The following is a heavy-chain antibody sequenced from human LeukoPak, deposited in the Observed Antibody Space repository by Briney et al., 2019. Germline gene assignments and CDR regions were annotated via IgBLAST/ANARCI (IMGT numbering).Heavy chain of an antibody. CDR1: GFSFSSYW. CDR3: ASVRPGSTTNGNYGMDV. Sequence: GGSLRLSCAASGFSFSSYWMTWVRQAPGKGLEWVANIKEDGSRNHCVDSVKGRFTVSRDNAKNTLYLQMNSLGAEDTAVYYCASVRPGSTTNGNYGMDVWGQGTTVTVSS. D-gene: IGHD2-2*01. J-gene: IGHJ6*02. CDR2: IKEDGSRN. V-gene: IGHV3-7*01.